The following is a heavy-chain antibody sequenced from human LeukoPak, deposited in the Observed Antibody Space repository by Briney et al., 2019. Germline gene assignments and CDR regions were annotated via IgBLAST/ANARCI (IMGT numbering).Heavy chain of an antibody. CDR1: GGSISSSNW. Sequence: SGTLSLTCAVSGGSISSSNWWSWVRPPPGKGLEWIGEIYHSGSTNYNPSLKSRVTISVDKSKNQFSLKLSSVTAADTAVYYCAKVEYYDFSLDYWGQGTLVTVSS. J-gene: IGHJ4*02. CDR2: IYHSGST. CDR3: AKVEYYDFSLDY. D-gene: IGHD3-3*01. V-gene: IGHV4-4*02.